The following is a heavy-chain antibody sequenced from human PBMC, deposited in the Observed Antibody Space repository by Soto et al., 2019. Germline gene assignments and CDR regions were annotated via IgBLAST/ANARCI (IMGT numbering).Heavy chain of an antibody. CDR3: ARAGHYSNYGDYYYYMDV. Sequence: GGSLRLSCAASGFTFSSYSMNWVRQAPGKGLEWVSYISSSGSTIYYADSVKGRFTISRDNAKNSLYLQMNSLRAEDTAVYYCARAGHYSNYGDYYYYMDVWGKGTTVTVS. V-gene: IGHV3-48*01. D-gene: IGHD4-4*01. CDR2: ISSSGSTI. J-gene: IGHJ6*03. CDR1: GFTFSSYS.